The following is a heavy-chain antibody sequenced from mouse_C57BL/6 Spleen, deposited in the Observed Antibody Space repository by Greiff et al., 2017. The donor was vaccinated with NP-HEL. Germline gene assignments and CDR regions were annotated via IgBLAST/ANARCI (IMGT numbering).Heavy chain of an antibody. J-gene: IGHJ4*01. D-gene: IGHD2-12*01. CDR3: ARGPYSPMDY. V-gene: IGHV1-82*01. CDR1: GYAFSSSW. Sequence: QVQLQQSGPELVKPGASVKISCKASGYAFSSSWMNWVKQRPGQGLEWIGRIYPGDGDTNYNGKFKGKATLTADKSSSTAYMQLSSLTSEDSAVYFCARGPYSPMDYWGQGTSVTVSS. CDR2: IYPGDGDT.